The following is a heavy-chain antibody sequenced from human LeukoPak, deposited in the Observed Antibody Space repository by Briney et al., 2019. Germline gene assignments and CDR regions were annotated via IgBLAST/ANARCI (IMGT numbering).Heavy chain of an antibody. CDR3: ARGSKAEPYCGGDCSAFDI. CDR1: GFTFSSYR. D-gene: IGHD2-21*02. Sequence: GGSLRLSCTASGFTFSSYRLNWVRQAPGKGLEWVANIKQDGSEKYYLDSVKGRFTISRDNAKDSLYLQMNSLRAEDTAVYYCARGSKAEPYCGGDCSAFDIWGQGTMVTVSS. CDR2: IKQDGSEK. J-gene: IGHJ3*02. V-gene: IGHV3-7*01.